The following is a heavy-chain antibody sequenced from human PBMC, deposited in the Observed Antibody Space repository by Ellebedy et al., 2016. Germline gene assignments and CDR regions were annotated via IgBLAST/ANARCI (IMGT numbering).Heavy chain of an antibody. CDR3: ARGRGSANWYFDL. CDR2: IYYSEST. CDR1: GGSISSFY. Sequence: SETLSLTCSVSGGSISSFYWSWIRQPLGKGLEWVGYIYYSESTNYNPSLKSRVTISVDTSKNQFSLRLSSVTAADTAVYYCARGRGSANWYFDLWGRGTLVTVSS. D-gene: IGHD3-10*01. V-gene: IGHV4-59*01. J-gene: IGHJ2*01.